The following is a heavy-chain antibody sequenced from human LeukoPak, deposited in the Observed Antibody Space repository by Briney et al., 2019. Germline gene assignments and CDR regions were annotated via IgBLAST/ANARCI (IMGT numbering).Heavy chain of an antibody. CDR1: GGSISSSSYY. Sequence: PSETLSLTCTVSGGSISSSSYYWGWIRQPPGKGLEWIGSIYYSGSTYYNPSLKSRVTISVDTSKNQFSLKLSSVTAADTAVYYCARLSRQLAPHYWGQGTLVTVSS. CDR2: IYYSGST. J-gene: IGHJ4*02. CDR3: ARLSRQLAPHY. V-gene: IGHV4-39*01. D-gene: IGHD6-13*01.